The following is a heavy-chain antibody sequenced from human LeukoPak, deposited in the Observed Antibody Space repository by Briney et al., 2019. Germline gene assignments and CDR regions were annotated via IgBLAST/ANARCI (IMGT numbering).Heavy chain of an antibody. CDR1: GYTFTSYY. CDR3: ARSYIASSGPCDY. D-gene: IGHD6-19*01. CDR2: ISPSGGST. V-gene: IGHV1-46*01. J-gene: IGHJ4*02. Sequence: ASVKVSCKASGYTFTSYYMHWVRQAPGQGLEWMGLISPSGGSTNYAQKFQGRVTMTRDTSTSTVYMELTSLRSEDTAVYYCARSYIASSGPCDYWGQGNPGHRLL.